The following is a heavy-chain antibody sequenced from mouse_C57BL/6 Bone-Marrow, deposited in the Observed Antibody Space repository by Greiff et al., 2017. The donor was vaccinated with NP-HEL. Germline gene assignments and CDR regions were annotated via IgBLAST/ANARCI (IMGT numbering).Heavy chain of an antibody. Sequence: EVQLQQSGPELVKPGASVKTSCKASGYTFTDYNMHWVKQSHGKSLEWIGYINPNNGGTSYNQKFKGKATLTVNKSSSTAYMELRSLTSEDSAVYSCASMTPYWYFDVWGTGTTVTVSS. CDR3: ASMTPYWYFDV. D-gene: IGHD2-3*01. V-gene: IGHV1-22*01. CDR1: GYTFTDYN. J-gene: IGHJ1*03. CDR2: INPNNGGT.